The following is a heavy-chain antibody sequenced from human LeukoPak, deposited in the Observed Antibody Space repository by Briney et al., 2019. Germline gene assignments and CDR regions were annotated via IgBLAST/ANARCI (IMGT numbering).Heavy chain of an antibody. J-gene: IGHJ4*02. CDR1: GFTFENYA. V-gene: IGHV3-23*01. CDR3: AKDREFSGSIFDY. CDR2: ISGSTGRT. D-gene: IGHD5-12*01. Sequence: PGGSLRLSCVGSGFTFENYAMTWVRRAPGKGLEWVSSISGSTGRTYYLDSVEGRYTISRDNSKNTLFLEMNSLRAEDTAVYYCAKDREFSGSIFDYWGQGTLVTVSS.